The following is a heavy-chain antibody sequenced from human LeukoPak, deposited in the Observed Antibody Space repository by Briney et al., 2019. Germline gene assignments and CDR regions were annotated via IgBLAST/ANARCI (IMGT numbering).Heavy chain of an antibody. J-gene: IGHJ4*02. Sequence: GGSLRLSCAASGFTFSSYGMHWVRQAPGKGLEWVAFIRYDGSNKYYADSVKGRFTISRDNSKNTLYLQMNSLRAEGTAVYYCAKETEDIVVVPAAIGEYYFDYWGQGTLVTVSS. V-gene: IGHV3-30*02. CDR3: AKETEDIVVVPAAIGEYYFDY. CDR1: GFTFSSYG. D-gene: IGHD2-2*02. CDR2: IRYDGSNK.